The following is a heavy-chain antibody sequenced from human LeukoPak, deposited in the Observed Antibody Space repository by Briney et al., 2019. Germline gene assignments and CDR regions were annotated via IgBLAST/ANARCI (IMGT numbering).Heavy chain of an antibody. CDR3: AKEMIAARPSAFDI. D-gene: IGHD6-6*01. CDR1: GFTFSSCA. J-gene: IGHJ3*02. CDR2: ISDSSGTT. V-gene: IGHV3-23*01. Sequence: TGGSLRLSCAASGFTFSSCAMNWVRQAPGKGLEWVSVISDSSGTTYYADSVKGRFTISRDNSKNTLYLQMNSLRAEDTAVYYCAKEMIAARPSAFDIWGQGTMVTVSS.